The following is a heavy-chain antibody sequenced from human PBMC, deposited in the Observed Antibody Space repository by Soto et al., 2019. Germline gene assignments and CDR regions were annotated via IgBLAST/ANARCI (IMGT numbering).Heavy chain of an antibody. CDR2: IYPNNSET. J-gene: IGHJ4*02. D-gene: IGHD3-22*01. Sequence: GESLKISCSASGYTFTSYWIGWVRQMPGKGLEWMGIIYPNNSETRFSPSFQGQVTLSADKSIFTAYLQWSSLKASDTAIYYCARQAYHYDTYSFGYWGQGTLVTVSS. CDR1: GYTFTSYW. CDR3: ARQAYHYDTYSFGY. V-gene: IGHV5-51*01.